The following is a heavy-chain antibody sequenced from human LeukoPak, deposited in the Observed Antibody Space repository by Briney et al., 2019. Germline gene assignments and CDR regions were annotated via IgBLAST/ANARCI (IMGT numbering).Heavy chain of an antibody. D-gene: IGHD2-15*01. CDR3: ASLGCCSGGSCYGDAFDI. J-gene: IGHJ3*02. CDR2: IGASGSI. Sequence: PGGSLRLSCAASGFTFSSYEMNWVRQAPGKGLEWVSYIGASGSIYYTDSVKGRFTISRDNAKSSLYLQMNSLRAEDTAVYYCASLGCCSGGSCYGDAFDIWGQGTMVTVSS. V-gene: IGHV3-48*03. CDR1: GFTFSSYE.